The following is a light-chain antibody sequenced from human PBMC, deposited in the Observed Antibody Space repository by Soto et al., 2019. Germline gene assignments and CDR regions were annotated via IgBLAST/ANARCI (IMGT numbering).Light chain of an antibody. CDR3: QQHSKWPIT. V-gene: IGKV3-15*01. CDR2: GIS. Sequence: EIVMAQSPGTLSLSRGETATLSCRASQSVDSNYLAWYQQKPGQAPRLLVYGISTRATDIPARFSGSGSGTEFTLTISSLQSEDFGIYYCQQHSKWPITFGQGTRLEIK. J-gene: IGKJ5*01. CDR1: QSVDSN.